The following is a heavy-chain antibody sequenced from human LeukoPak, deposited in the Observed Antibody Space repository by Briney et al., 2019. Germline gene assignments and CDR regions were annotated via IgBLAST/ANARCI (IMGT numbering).Heavy chain of an antibody. J-gene: IGHJ5*02. D-gene: IGHD1-26*01. CDR1: GGTFSSYA. V-gene: IGHV1-69*01. CDR2: IIPIFGTA. CDR3: ARGVVGATSKNWFDP. Sequence: SVTVSCTASGGTFSSYAISWVRQAPGQGLEWMGGIIPIFGTANYAQKFQGRVTITADESTSTAYMELSSLRSEDTAVYYCARGVVGATSKNWFDPWGQGTLVTVSS.